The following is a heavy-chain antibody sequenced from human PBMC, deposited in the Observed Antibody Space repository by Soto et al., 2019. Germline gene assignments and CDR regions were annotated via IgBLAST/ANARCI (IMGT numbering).Heavy chain of an antibody. Sequence: QVQLQESGPGLVKPSETLSLTCTVSGAAISRDNYYWSWIRQHPGQGLEVIGYIYYTGTTYYNPSLRSPVTISVDPSKNQFSLKVIAVTAADTAVYFCARHCTSSSCYRKGLDVWGPGTKVTVSS. V-gene: IGHV4-30-4*08. CDR3: ARHCTSSSCYRKGLDV. CDR1: GAAISRDNYY. J-gene: IGHJ6*02. D-gene: IGHD2-2*01. CDR2: IYYTGTT.